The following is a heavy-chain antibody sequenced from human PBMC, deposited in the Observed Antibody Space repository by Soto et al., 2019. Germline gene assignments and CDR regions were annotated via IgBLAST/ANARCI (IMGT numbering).Heavy chain of an antibody. J-gene: IGHJ5*02. V-gene: IGHV1-69*13. CDR3: ARDLYDSSGYYYEWFDP. CDR1: GGTLSSYA. CDR2: IIPIFGTA. D-gene: IGHD3-22*01. Sequence: GASVKVSCKASGGTLSSYAISWVRQAPGQGLEWMGGIIPIFGTANYAQKFQGRVTITADESTSTAYMELSSLRSEDTAVYYCARDLYDSSGYYYEWFDPWGQGTLVTVSS.